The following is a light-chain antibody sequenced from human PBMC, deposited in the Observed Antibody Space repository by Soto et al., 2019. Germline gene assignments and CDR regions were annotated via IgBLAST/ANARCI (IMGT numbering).Light chain of an antibody. V-gene: IGLV2-14*01. CDR1: SSDVGSYDH. CDR3: ISYTGSSTSYV. J-gene: IGLJ1*01. CDR2: EVS. Sequence: QSVLTQPASVSGSPGQSITISCSGTSSDVGSYDHVAWYQQFPGKIPKLMIYEVSNRPSGVSSRFSGSKSGNTASLTISGLQAEDEADYYCISYTGSSTSYVFGSGTKVTVL.